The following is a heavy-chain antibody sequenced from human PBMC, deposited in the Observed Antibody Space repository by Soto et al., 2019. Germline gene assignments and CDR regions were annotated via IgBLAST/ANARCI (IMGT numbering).Heavy chain of an antibody. D-gene: IGHD4-17*01. V-gene: IGHV3-23*01. Sequence: EVQLLESGGGLVQPGGSLRLSCAGTGFTFSNYPMSWVRQAPGKGLYWVSSISASGGNTYYGDSVKGRLTISRDNSKNTLYLQMNSLRPEDTAVYYCAKRDYGDYGARDWGQGTLVTVSS. J-gene: IGHJ4*02. CDR3: AKRDYGDYGARD. CDR2: ISASGGNT. CDR1: GFTFSNYP.